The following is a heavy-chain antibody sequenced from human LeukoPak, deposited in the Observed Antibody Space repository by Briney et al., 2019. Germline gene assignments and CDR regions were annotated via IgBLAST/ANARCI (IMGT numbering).Heavy chain of an antibody. Sequence: ASVKVSCKASGYTFTSYGISWVRQAPGQGLEWMGWISAYNGNTNYAQKLQGRVTMTADTSTSTAYMELRSLRSDDTAVYYCARDGGKWPPGAFDIWGQGTMVTVSP. CDR1: GYTFTSYG. V-gene: IGHV1-18*01. J-gene: IGHJ3*02. D-gene: IGHD3-16*01. CDR2: ISAYNGNT. CDR3: ARDGGKWPPGAFDI.